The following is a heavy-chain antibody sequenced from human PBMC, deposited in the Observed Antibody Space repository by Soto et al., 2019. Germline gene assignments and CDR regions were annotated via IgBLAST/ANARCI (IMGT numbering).Heavy chain of an antibody. D-gene: IGHD2-8*01. CDR3: ASDGGDCTNGVCGVPNDY. J-gene: IGHJ4*02. Sequence: QVQLVQSGAEVKKPGSSVKVSCKASGGTFSSYAISWVRQAPGQGLEWMGGIIPIFGTANYAQKFQGRVMITADESTSTAYRELSSLRSEDTAVYYCASDGGDCTNGVCGVPNDYWGQGTLVTVSS. CDR2: IIPIFGTA. CDR1: GGTFSSYA. V-gene: IGHV1-69*12.